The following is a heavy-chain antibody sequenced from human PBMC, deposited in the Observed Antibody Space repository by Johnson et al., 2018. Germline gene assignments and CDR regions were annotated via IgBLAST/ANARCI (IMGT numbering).Heavy chain of an antibody. D-gene: IGHD3-16*01. J-gene: IGHJ6*02. Sequence: QVQLVESGGGVVQPGRSLRLSCEASGFTFSTYAMNWVRQAPGEGLEWVAVTSYNENEKHVADSVKGRFIISRDNSKNTVYLQRNSLGLEDTAVYYCAKGSWGRHFGGIAVWGHGTTFTVSS. V-gene: IGHV3-30*18. CDR1: GFTFSTYA. CDR2: TSYNENEK. CDR3: AKGSWGRHFGGIAV.